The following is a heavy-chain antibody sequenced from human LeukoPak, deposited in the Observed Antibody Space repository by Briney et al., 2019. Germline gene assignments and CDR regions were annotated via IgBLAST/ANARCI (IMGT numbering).Heavy chain of an antibody. CDR2: ISYDGSNK. V-gene: IGHV3-30*04. Sequence: GGSLRLSCAASGFTFSSYAMHWVRQAPGKGLEGVAVISYDGSNKYYADSVKGRFTISRENSKNTLNLQMNSLRAEDTAVYYCARDFDYWGQGTLVTVCS. CDR3: ARDFDY. CDR1: GFTFSSYA. J-gene: IGHJ4*02.